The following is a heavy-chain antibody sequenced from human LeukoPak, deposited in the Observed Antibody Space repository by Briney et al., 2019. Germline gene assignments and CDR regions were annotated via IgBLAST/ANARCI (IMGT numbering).Heavy chain of an antibody. CDR3: ATAQSYASGSRGYDY. D-gene: IGHD3-10*01. V-gene: IGHV1-24*01. CDR1: GGSLTRIP. J-gene: IGHJ4*02. Sequence: ASVKDSRQVSGGSLTRIPVHWVRRAPGKGLAWVGGFDPIYAETIYAERFMDRVTKTEHTSVDTAYMYLNNLPSNDTDVYLLATAQSYASGSRGYDYGGQGTLVTVSS. CDR2: FDPIYAET.